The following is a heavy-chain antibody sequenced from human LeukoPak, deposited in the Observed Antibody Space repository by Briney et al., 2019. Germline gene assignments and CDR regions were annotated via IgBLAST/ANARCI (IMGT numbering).Heavy chain of an antibody. V-gene: IGHV1-3*01. CDR3: ARDEQWLADY. CDR2: INAGNGNT. CDR1: GYTFTSYG. Sequence: ASVKVSCKASGYTFTSYGIHWVRQAPGQRLEWMGWINAGNGNTKTSQKFQGRVTITRDTSASTAYMELRSLRSEDTAVYYCARDEQWLADYWGQGTLVTVSS. D-gene: IGHD6-19*01. J-gene: IGHJ4*02.